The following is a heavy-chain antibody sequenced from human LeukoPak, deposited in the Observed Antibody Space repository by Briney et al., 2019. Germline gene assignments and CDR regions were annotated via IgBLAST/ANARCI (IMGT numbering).Heavy chain of an antibody. CDR1: GFTFSGYN. CDR3: ARRGSGVSPNFDY. CDR2: ISGTTNNI. J-gene: IGHJ4*02. Sequence: GGSLRLSCAASGFTFSGYNMNWVRQAPGKGLEWVSYISGTTNNIYYADSVKGRFTISRDNAKNSLYLQMNSLRAVDTAVYYCARRGSGVSPNFDYWGQGTLVTVSS. D-gene: IGHD3-10*01. V-gene: IGHV3-48*04.